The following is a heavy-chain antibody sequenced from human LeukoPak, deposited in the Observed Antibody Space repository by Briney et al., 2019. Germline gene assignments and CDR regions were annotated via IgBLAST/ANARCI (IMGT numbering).Heavy chain of an antibody. J-gene: IGHJ6*02. Sequence: GGSLRLSCAASGFTFSSYGMHWVRQAPGKGLEWVAVISYDGSNKYYADSVKGRFTISRDNSMNTLYLQMNSLRAEDTAVYYCAKDRFLGHSYYYGMDVWGQGTTVTVSS. CDR1: GFTFSSYG. CDR2: ISYDGSNK. CDR3: AKDRFLGHSYYYGMDV. D-gene: IGHD3-10*01. V-gene: IGHV3-30*18.